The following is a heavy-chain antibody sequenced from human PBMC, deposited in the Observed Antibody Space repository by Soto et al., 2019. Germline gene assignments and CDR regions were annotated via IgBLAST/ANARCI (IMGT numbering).Heavy chain of an antibody. J-gene: IGHJ6*02. CDR2: INHSGST. D-gene: IGHD2-8*01. V-gene: IGHV4-34*01. CDR1: GGSFSGYY. CDR3: ASLYPDRYGMDV. Sequence: QVQLQQWGAGLLKPSETLSLTCAVYGGSFSGYYWSWIRQPPGKGLEWIGEINHSGSTNYNPSLRSRVTISVDTSKTQFSLKLSSVTAADTAVYYCASLYPDRYGMDVWGQGTTVTVSS.